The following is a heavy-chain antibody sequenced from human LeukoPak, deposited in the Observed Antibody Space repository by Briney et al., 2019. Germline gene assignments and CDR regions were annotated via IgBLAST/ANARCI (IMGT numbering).Heavy chain of an antibody. CDR3: ARATIFDAFDI. D-gene: IGHD3-9*01. Sequence: HPGRSLRLSCAASGFTFSSYAMHWVRQAPGKGLEWVAVISYDGSNKYYADPVKGRFTISRDNSKNTLYLQMNSLRAEDTAVYYCARATIFDAFDIWGQGTMVTVSS. V-gene: IGHV3-30-3*01. J-gene: IGHJ3*02. CDR2: ISYDGSNK. CDR1: GFTFSSYA.